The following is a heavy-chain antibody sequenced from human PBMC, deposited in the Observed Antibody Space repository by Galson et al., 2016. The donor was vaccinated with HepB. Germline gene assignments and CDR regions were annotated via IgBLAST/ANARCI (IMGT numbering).Heavy chain of an antibody. V-gene: IGHV1-46*02. CDR3: AREVMTGVGATSY. J-gene: IGHJ4*02. CDR2: INPSGSRT. CDR1: EYPFNSYY. Sequence: SVKVSCKASEYPFNSYYMHWVRQAPGQGLEWMGIINPSGSRTTYAQKFQGRVTLTRDTSTSTVYMELSSLRSEDTAVYYCAREVMTGVGATSYWGQGTLVTVSS. D-gene: IGHD1-26*01.